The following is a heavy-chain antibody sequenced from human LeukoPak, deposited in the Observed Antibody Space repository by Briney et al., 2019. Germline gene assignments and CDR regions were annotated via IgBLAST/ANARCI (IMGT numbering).Heavy chain of an antibody. J-gene: IGHJ4*02. Sequence: PGGSLRLSCAASGFTFSSYGMHWVRQAPGKGLEWVAVISYDGSNKYYADSVKGRFTISRDNSKNTLCLQMNSLRAEDTAVYYCAKIPRGEDYFDYWGQGTLVTVSS. D-gene: IGHD3-10*01. CDR1: GFTFSSYG. V-gene: IGHV3-30*18. CDR2: ISYDGSNK. CDR3: AKIPRGEDYFDY.